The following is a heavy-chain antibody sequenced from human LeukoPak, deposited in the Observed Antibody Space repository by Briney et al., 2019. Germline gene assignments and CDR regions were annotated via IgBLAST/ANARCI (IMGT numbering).Heavy chain of an antibody. V-gene: IGHV3-66*01. CDR3: ARAITMVRGVIITRDAFDI. D-gene: IGHD3-10*01. J-gene: IGHJ3*02. CDR1: GFTVSSNY. Sequence: GGSLRLSCAASGFTVSSNYMSWVRQAPGKGLEWVSVIYSGGSTYYADSVKGRFTISRDNSKNTLYLQMNSLRAEDTAVYYCARAITMVRGVIITRDAFDIWGQGTMVTVSS. CDR2: IYSGGST.